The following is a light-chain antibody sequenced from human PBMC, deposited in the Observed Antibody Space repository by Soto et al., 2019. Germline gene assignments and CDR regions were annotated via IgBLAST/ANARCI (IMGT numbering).Light chain of an antibody. CDR2: DVS. J-gene: IGLJ1*01. CDR1: SSDVGGYNY. V-gene: IGLV2-11*01. Sequence: QSALTQPRSVSGSPGQSVTISCTGTSSDVGGYNYVSWYQLHPGKAPKLMIYDVSKRPSGVPDRFSGSKSGNTASLTISGLQAEDEADYYCCSYAGSHSLYVFGTGTKVTVL. CDR3: CSYAGSHSLYV.